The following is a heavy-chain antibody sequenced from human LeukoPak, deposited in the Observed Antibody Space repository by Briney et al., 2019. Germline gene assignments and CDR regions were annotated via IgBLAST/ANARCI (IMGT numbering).Heavy chain of an antibody. J-gene: IGHJ5*02. CDR2: IYYSGST. CDR3: ARDLTAYYDILTGFGENWFDP. V-gene: IGHV4-59*01. Sequence: SETLSLTCTVSGGSISSYYWSWIRQPPGKGLEWIGYIYYSGSTNYNPSLKSRVTISVDTSKNQFSLKLSSVTAADTAVYYCARDLTAYYDILTGFGENWFDPWGQGTLVTVSS. CDR1: GGSISSYY. D-gene: IGHD3-9*01.